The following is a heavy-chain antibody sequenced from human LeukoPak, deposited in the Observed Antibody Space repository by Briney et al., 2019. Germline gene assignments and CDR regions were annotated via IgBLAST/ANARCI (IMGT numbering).Heavy chain of an antibody. V-gene: IGHV4-39*01. D-gene: IGHD6-6*01. Sequence: SETLSLTRTVSGGSISSSRYYWGWIRQPPGKGLEWIGNIYYSGSTYYNPSLKSRVTISVDTSKNQFSLKLRSVTAADTAVYYCARPYSSSDWYFDLWGRGTLVTVSS. CDR2: IYYSGST. J-gene: IGHJ2*01. CDR3: ARPYSSSDWYFDL. CDR1: GGSISSSRYY.